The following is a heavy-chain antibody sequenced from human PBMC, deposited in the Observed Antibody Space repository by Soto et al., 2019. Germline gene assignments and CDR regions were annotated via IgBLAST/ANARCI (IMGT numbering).Heavy chain of an antibody. D-gene: IGHD2-21*02. CDR2: ISYDGSNK. Sequence: QVQLVESGGGVVQPGRSLRLSCAASGFTFSSYAMHWVRQAPGKGLEWVAVISYDGSNKYYADSVKGRFTISRDNSKNTLYLQMNSLRAEDTAVYYCAGDVCGGDCYSDYWGQGTLVTVSS. CDR1: GFTFSSYA. CDR3: AGDVCGGDCYSDY. J-gene: IGHJ4*02. V-gene: IGHV3-30-3*01.